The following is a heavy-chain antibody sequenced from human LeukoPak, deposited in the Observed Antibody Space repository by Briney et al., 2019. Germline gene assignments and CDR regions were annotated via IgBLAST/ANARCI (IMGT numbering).Heavy chain of an antibody. J-gene: IGHJ5*02. CDR3: ARAGGDYDFWSGPLNWFDP. D-gene: IGHD3-3*01. CDR1: GYSISSGYY. Sequence: PSETLSLTCTVSGYSISSGYYWGWIRQPPGKGLEWIGSIYHSGSTYYNPSLKSRVTISVDTSKNQFSLKLSSVTAADTAVYYCARAGGDYDFWSGPLNWFDPWGQGTLVTVSS. V-gene: IGHV4-38-2*02. CDR2: IYHSGST.